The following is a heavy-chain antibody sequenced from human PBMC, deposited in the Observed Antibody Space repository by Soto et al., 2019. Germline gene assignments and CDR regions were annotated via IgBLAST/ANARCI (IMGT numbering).Heavy chain of an antibody. D-gene: IGHD5-12*01. CDR3: AKSPGGIDGYNSDYDGMDG. J-gene: IGHJ6*02. Sequence: EVHLLESGGDLVQPGGSLRLSCTASGLTFSTYAMRWVRQAPGKGLEWVSAIGGSGTGGRTYYADSVKCRFTISRDNSKNTVYLQMNSLRADDTAVYYCAKSPGGIDGYNSDYDGMDGWGQGNRVTVS. CDR1: GLTFSTYA. CDR2: IGGSGTGGRT. V-gene: IGHV3-23*01.